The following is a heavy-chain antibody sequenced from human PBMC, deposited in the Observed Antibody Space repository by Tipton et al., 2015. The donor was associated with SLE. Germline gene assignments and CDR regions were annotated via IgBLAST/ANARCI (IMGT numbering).Heavy chain of an antibody. CDR1: GFSVTTHY. D-gene: IGHD3-3*01. J-gene: IGHJ1*01. V-gene: IGHV3-66*01. CDR2: IYRGGST. CDR3: ARDFWSGPSIEYFQH. Sequence: GSLRLSCAASGFSVTTHYMSWVRQAPGKGLEWVSVIYRGGSTYYADSVQGRFTISRDSSKNTVYLQMNSLRVEDTAVYYCARDFWSGPSIEYFQHWGQGTLAIVSS.